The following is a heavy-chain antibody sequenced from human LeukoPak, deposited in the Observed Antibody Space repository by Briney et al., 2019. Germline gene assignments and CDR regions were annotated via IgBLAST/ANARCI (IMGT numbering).Heavy chain of an antibody. V-gene: IGHV1-69*13. CDR1: GGTFSSYA. D-gene: IGHD3-3*01. Sequence: SVKVSCKASGGTFSSYAISWVRQAPGQGLEWMGGIIPIFGTANYAQKFQGRVTITADESTSTAYMELSSLRSEDTAVYYCASVLRFLEWLGAFDIWGQGTMVTVSS. CDR2: IIPIFGTA. CDR3: ASVLRFLEWLGAFDI. J-gene: IGHJ3*02.